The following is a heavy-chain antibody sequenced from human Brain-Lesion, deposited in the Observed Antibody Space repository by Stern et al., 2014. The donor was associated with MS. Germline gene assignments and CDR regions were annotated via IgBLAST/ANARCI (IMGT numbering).Heavy chain of an antibody. Sequence: QVQLVQSGAEVKKPGASVKVSCKASGYTFTSYAMNWVRQAPGQGLEWMGWINTHTGNPPYAQGFTGRFVFSLDTSVSTAYLQISSLKVEDTALYYCARALRVNYDFWSGPKAYYYYYMDLWGKGTTVTVSS. CDR3: ARALRVNYDFWSGPKAYYYYYMDL. V-gene: IGHV7-4-1*02. D-gene: IGHD3-3*01. J-gene: IGHJ6*03. CDR1: GYTFTSYA. CDR2: INTHTGNP.